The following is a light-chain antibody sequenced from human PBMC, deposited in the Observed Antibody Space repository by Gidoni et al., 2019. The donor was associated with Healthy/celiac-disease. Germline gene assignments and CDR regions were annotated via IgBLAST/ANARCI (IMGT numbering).Light chain of an antibody. CDR1: QSLLHSNGYNY. CDR2: LGS. Sequence: DIVMTQYPLSLPVTPREPASISCRSSQSLLHSNGYNYLDWYLQKPGQSPQLLIYLGSNLASGVPDRFSGSGSGSDSTLKISRVEAEDVGVYYCMQALQTPPTFGQXTKLEIK. V-gene: IGKV2-28*01. CDR3: MQALQTPPT. J-gene: IGKJ2*01.